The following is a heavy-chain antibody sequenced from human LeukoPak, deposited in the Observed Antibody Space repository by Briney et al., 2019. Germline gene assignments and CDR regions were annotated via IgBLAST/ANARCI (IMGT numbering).Heavy chain of an antibody. Sequence: QPGGSLRLSCAASGFTFNSYAMSWVRQAPGKGLEWVSAISGSGGSTYYADSVKGRFTISRDNSKNTLYLQMNSLRAEDTAVYYCAKGPRTVRFGDRHKGMFDYWGQGTLVTVSS. J-gene: IGHJ4*02. CDR1: GFTFNSYA. CDR3: AKGPRTVRFGDRHKGMFDY. V-gene: IGHV3-23*01. D-gene: IGHD3-10*01. CDR2: ISGSGGST.